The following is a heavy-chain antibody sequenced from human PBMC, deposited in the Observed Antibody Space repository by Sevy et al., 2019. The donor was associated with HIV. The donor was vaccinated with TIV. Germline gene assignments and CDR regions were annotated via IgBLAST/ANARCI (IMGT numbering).Heavy chain of an antibody. V-gene: IGHV3-30*02. CDR1: GFTFSSYG. D-gene: IGHD3-16*01. CDR3: AKDPLISLGAHFFDY. Sequence: GGSLRLSCAASGFTFSSYGMHWVRQSPGKGLEWVAFIQYDGRNEKYADSVKGRFTISRDNSKNTLYLQMNSLRVEDTAAYYCAKDPLISLGAHFFDYWGQGTLVTVSS. J-gene: IGHJ4*02. CDR2: IQYDGRNE.